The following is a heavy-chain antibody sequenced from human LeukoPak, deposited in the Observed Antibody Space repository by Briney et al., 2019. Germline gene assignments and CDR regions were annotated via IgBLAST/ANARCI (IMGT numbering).Heavy chain of an antibody. Sequence: ASVKVSCKASGYTFTGYYMHWVRQAPGQGLEWMGWINPNSGGTNYAQKFQGRVTMTRDTSISTAYMELSRLRSDDTAVYYCARDQYYYDSSGYYYGAFDIWGQGTMVTVSS. J-gene: IGHJ3*02. CDR2: INPNSGGT. CDR1: GYTFTGYY. CDR3: ARDQYYYDSSGYYYGAFDI. V-gene: IGHV1-2*02. D-gene: IGHD3-22*01.